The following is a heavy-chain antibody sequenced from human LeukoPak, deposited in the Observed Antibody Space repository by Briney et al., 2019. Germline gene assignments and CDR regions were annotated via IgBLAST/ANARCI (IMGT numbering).Heavy chain of an antibody. Sequence: PGGSLRLSCAASGFTFRSYAMSWVRQAPGKGLEWVSTFSSSGSGGSGGRTLYADSVKGRFTISRDNSKNTLYLQMDSLRAEDTAVYYCAKDLSLRSNDWYPGFDYWGQGTLVTVSS. CDR1: GFTFRSYA. V-gene: IGHV3-23*01. J-gene: IGHJ4*02. CDR3: AKDLSLRSNDWYPGFDY. D-gene: IGHD6-19*01. CDR2: FSSSGSGGSGGRT.